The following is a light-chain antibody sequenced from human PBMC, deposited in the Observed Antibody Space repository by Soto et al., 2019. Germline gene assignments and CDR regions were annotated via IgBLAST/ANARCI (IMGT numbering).Light chain of an antibody. CDR2: DAS. Sequence: AIQLTQSPSSLSASVGDRVTITCRASEDISNTLAWYQQKPGKGPKLLISDASTLETGVPSRFSGSGSGTDFTLTISTLQPEDFATYYCQQFNSYPQGYTFGQGTKLEV. CDR3: QQFNSYPQGYT. J-gene: IGKJ2*01. CDR1: EDISNT. V-gene: IGKV1-13*02.